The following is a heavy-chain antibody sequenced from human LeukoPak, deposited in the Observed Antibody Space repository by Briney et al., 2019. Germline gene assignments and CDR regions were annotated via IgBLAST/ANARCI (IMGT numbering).Heavy chain of an antibody. Sequence: GGSLRLSCAASGFTFSSYWMNWVRQAPGKGLEWVSSFGTRSTSIYHAGSVKGRFAISRDNAKNSLYLQMNSLRDEDTAVYYCASSGSYRFDYWGQETLVTVSS. D-gene: IGHD1-26*01. J-gene: IGHJ4*02. CDR3: ASSGSYRFDY. CDR1: GFTFSSYW. CDR2: FGTRSTSI. V-gene: IGHV3-21*01.